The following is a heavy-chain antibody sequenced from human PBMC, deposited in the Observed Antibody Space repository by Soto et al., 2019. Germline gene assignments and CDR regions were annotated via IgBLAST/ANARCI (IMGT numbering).Heavy chain of an antibody. D-gene: IGHD6-19*01. CDR2: INAGNGNT. CDR3: ASAVAVPADFDY. V-gene: IGHV1-3*05. J-gene: IGHJ4*02. CDR1: GYTFTGYA. Sequence: QVQLVQSGAEEKKPGASVKVSCKASGYTFTGYAMHWVRQAPGQRLEWMGWINAGNGNTKYSQKFQGRVTITRDTSASTASMELSSLRSEDTAVFYCASAVAVPADFDYWGQGTLVTVSS.